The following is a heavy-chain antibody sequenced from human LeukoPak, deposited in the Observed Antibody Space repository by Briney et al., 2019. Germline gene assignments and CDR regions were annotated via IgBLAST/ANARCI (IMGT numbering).Heavy chain of an antibody. CDR2: INTEGSRT. Sequence: GGSLRLSGSASGVTLSNYWMHWVGQGPGKGLVWVSLINTEGSRTTYADSVGGRFTISRDNAKNTRYLQMSGLRAEDTAVYYCHGGYGQVDNWGRGTLVTVSS. CDR3: HGGYGQVDN. CDR1: GVTLSNYW. J-gene: IGHJ4*02. V-gene: IGHV3-74*01. D-gene: IGHD5-18*01.